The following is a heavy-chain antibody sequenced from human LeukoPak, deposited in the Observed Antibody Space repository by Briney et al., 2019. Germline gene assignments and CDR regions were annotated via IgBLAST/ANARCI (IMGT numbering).Heavy chain of an antibody. V-gene: IGHV1-46*01. CDR1: GYTFTSYY. J-gene: IGHJ6*03. CDR2: INSSGGST. D-gene: IGHD3-9*01. Sequence: ASVTVSFKASGYTFTSYYMHWVRQAPGQGVEWMGLINSSGGSTSYAQKFQGRVTMTRDMSTSTAYMELRSLRSDDTAVYYCARSPQSEDYDILTGYYDYYYYMDVWGKGTTVTISS. CDR3: ARSPQSEDYDILTGYYDYYYYMDV.